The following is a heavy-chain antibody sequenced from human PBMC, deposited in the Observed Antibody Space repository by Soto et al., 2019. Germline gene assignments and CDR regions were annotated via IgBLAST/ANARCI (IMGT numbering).Heavy chain of an antibody. Sequence: QAQLVQSGADVKKPGASVKVSCKASGYSFTDHYMHWVRQAPEQGLEWLGWINPNTGVTHFAQKFQGWVTMTRDTSINTAYMQPTRLKADDTGFYYCVRAPDEFGYGVDVWGQGTRVSVSS. V-gene: IGHV1-2*04. D-gene: IGHD3-10*01. CDR1: GYSFTDHY. CDR3: VRAPDEFGYGVDV. J-gene: IGHJ6*02. CDR2: INPNTGVT.